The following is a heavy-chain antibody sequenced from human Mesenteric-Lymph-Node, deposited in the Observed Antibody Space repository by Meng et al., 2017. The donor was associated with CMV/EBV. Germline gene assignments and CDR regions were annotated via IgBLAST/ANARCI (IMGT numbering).Heavy chain of an antibody. D-gene: IGHD3-22*01. CDR3: ARVTHTSAYYSDSVFDY. V-gene: IGHV3-7*01. Sequence: GGSLRLSCAVSGFTFSNYWMTWVRQAPGKGLEWVANIKEDGSQKYYVESVRGRFTISRDNARNSLYLQMSSLRADDTAVYYCARVTHTSAYYSDSVFDYWGQGALVTVSS. CDR1: GFTFSNYW. CDR2: IKEDGSQK. J-gene: IGHJ4*02.